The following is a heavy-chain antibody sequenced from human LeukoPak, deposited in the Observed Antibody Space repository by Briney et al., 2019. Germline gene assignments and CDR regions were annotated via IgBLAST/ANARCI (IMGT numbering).Heavy chain of an antibody. J-gene: IGHJ4*02. CDR1: GGSFSGYY. CDR3: ASGGGYCSSTSCPSKY. CDR2: INHSGST. Sequence: PSETLSLTCAVYGGSFSGYYWSWIRQPPGKGLEWIGEINHSGSTNYNPSFKSRVTISVDTSKNQFSLKLSSVTAADTAVYYCASGGGYCSSTSCPSKYWGQGTLVTVSS. V-gene: IGHV4-34*01. D-gene: IGHD2-2*01.